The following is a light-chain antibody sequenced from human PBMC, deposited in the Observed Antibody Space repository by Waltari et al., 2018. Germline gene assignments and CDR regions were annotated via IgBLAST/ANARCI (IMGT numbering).Light chain of an antibody. CDR1: QKVISDY. CDR2: SAS. Sequence: EIVLAQSPGTLSLSPGERATLSCRASQKVISDYIAWYQQKPGQAPRLLIQSASSRATDIPDRFSGTGSGTDFTLTITRLEPEDFAVFYCQQYGTSPITFGQGTRLEIK. J-gene: IGKJ5*01. CDR3: QQYGTSPIT. V-gene: IGKV3-20*01.